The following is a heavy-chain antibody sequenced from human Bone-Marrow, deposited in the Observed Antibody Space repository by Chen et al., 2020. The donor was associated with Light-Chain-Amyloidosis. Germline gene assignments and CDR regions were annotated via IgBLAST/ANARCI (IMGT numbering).Heavy chain of an antibody. Sequence: EVQLVESGGGLVQPGGSLRRSCAASGITFNDYWMHWVRQVPGKGMVWVARIKRDGTATTYADSAKGRLTVSRQDPKITLHSQMKSLKAEDTSVYYCTRGDCTSTSCFLDFWGHVTLVTVSS. CDR3: TRGDCTSTSCFLDF. D-gene: IGHD2-2*01. CDR2: IKRDGTAT. CDR1: GITFNDYW. V-gene: IGHV3-74*01. J-gene: IGHJ4*01.